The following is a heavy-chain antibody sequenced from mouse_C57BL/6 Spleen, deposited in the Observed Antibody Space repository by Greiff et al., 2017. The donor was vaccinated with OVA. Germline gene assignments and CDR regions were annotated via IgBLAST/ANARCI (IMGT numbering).Heavy chain of an antibody. V-gene: IGHV1-81*01. CDR1: GYTFTSYG. CDR2: IYPRSGNT. Sequence: VQLVESGAELARPGASVKLSCKASGYTFTSYGISWVKQRTGQGLEWIGEIYPRSGNTYYNEKFKGKATLTADKSSSTAYMELRSLTSEDSAVYFCARGTTDAMDYWGQGTSVTVSS. CDR3: ARGTTDAMDY. D-gene: IGHD1-1*01. J-gene: IGHJ4*01.